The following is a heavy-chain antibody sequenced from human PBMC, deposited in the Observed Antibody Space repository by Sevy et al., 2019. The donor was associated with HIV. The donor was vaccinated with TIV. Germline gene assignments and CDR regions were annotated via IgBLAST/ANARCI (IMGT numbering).Heavy chain of an antibody. J-gene: IGHJ4*02. CDR1: GFTVSRNY. D-gene: IGHD6-19*01. CDR2: IYSDGKT. Sequence: GGSLRLSCAASGFTVSRNYMSWVRQAPGKGLEWVSVIYSDGKTFYADSVQDRFTISRDNSKNTLYLQMNCLRAEDTAVYYCAGWSSAWTLFDYWGQGTLVTVSS. V-gene: IGHV3-66*01. CDR3: AGWSSAWTLFDY.